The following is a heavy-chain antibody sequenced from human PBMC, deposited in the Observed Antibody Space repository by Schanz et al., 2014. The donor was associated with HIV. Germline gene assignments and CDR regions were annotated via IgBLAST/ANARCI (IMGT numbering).Heavy chain of an antibody. V-gene: IGHV1-69*01. CDR3: ATCLITIGCSS. CDR2: IIPVFGTT. Sequence: VQLVQSGAEVQKPGSSVKVSCKASGGTFMTYAISWVRQAPGQGLEWMGGIIPVFGTTNYAQKFLGRVTISADESTSTGYMDLSNLRSDDTAVYYCATCLITIGCSSWGQGTLVTVSS. CDR1: GGTFMTYA. D-gene: IGHD1-1*01. J-gene: IGHJ5*02.